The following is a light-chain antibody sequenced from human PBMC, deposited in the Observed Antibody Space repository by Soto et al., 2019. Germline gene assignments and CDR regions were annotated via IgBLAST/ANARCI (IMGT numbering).Light chain of an antibody. CDR2: FVS. CDR1: QSLLHSNGYNY. CDR3: MQALQTRT. J-gene: IGKJ1*01. Sequence: DIVMTQSPLSLSVTPGEPASISCRSSQSLLHSNGYNYLDWYLQKPGQSPQLLIYFVSNRASGVPDGFSGCGSGTYFTLKISRVEPEDVGVYYCMQALQTRTFGQGTKVEIK. V-gene: IGKV2-28*01.